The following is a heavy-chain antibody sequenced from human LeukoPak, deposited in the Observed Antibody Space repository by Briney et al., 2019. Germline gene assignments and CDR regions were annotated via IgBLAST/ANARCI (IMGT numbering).Heavy chain of an antibody. V-gene: IGHV4-30-4*01. CDR2: IYYSGST. Sequence: SETLSLTCTVSGGSISNGDYYWSWIRQPPGKGLEWIGYIYYSGSTYYNPSLKSRVTISVDTSKNQFSLKLSSVTAADTAVYYCARSQNYYGSGDYWSQGTLVTVSS. D-gene: IGHD3-10*01. J-gene: IGHJ4*02. CDR1: GGSISNGDYY. CDR3: ARSQNYYGSGDY.